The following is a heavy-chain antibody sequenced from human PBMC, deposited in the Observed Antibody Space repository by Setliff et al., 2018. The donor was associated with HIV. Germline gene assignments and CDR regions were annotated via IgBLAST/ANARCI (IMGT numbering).Heavy chain of an antibody. Sequence: SETLSLTCTVSGGSISGYYWSWIRQPPGKGLEWIGHIFYTGNTNYNPSLKSRVTISVATSKNQFFLKLNSVTAADTAAYHCVRAYCSRTTCYDDYYYMDVWGKGSTVTVSS. J-gene: IGHJ6*03. CDR3: VRAYCSRTTCYDDYYYMDV. CDR2: IFYTGNT. D-gene: IGHD2-2*01. CDR1: GGSISGYY. V-gene: IGHV4-59*01.